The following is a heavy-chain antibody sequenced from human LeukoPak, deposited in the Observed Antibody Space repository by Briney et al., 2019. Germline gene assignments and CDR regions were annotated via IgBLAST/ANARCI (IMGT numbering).Heavy chain of an antibody. CDR3: ARGRRRPEAMDV. Sequence: GGSLRLSCAASGFTFSSYGMHWVRQAPGKGLEWVAVIWYDGSNKYYADSVKGRFTISRDNSKNTLYLQMNSLRAEDTAVYYCARGRRRPEAMDVWGQGTTVTVSS. CDR1: GFTFSSYG. CDR2: IWYDGSNK. J-gene: IGHJ6*02. V-gene: IGHV3-33*01.